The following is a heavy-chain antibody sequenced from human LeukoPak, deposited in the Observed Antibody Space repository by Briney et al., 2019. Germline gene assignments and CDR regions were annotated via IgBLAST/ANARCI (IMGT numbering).Heavy chain of an antibody. CDR2: IYYSGST. Sequence: PSETLSLTCTVSGGSISSSSYYWGWIRQPPGKGLEWIGSIYYSGSTYYNPSLKSRVTISVDTSKNQFSLKLSSVTAADTAVYYCARRPEGSSSRGAFDIWGQGTMVTVSS. V-gene: IGHV4-39*01. D-gene: IGHD6-13*01. CDR3: ARRPEGSSSRGAFDI. J-gene: IGHJ3*02. CDR1: GGSISSSSYY.